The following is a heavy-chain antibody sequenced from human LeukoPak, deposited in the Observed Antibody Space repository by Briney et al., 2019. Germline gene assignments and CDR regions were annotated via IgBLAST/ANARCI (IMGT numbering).Heavy chain of an antibody. CDR1: GGSISSSSYF. CDR3: ARISDYGFDY. V-gene: IGHV4-39*01. CDR2: IYYGGST. J-gene: IGHJ4*02. Sequence: SETLSLTCTVSGGSISSSSYFWGWIRQPPGKGLEWIGSIYYGGSTYYNPSLKSRVTISVDTSKNQFSLKLSSVTAADTAVYSCARISDYGFDYWGQGTLVTVSS. D-gene: IGHD4-17*01.